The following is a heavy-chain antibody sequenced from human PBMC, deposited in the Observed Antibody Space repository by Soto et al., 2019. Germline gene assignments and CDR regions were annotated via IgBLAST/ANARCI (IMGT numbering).Heavy chain of an antibody. V-gene: IGHV4-59*01. CDR2: IYYSGST. Sequence: SETLSLTCTVSGGSISSYYWSWIRQPPGKGLEWIGYIYYSGSTDYNPSLKSRVTISVDTSKNQFSLKLSSVTAADTAVYYCARDVGEAAADYYYYYGMDVWGQGTTVTVSS. D-gene: IGHD3-10*01. CDR3: ARDVGEAAADYYYYYGMDV. J-gene: IGHJ6*02. CDR1: GGSISSYY.